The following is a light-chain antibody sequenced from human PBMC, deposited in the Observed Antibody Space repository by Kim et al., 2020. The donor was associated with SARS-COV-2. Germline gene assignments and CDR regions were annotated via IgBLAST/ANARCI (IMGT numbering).Light chain of an antibody. CDR3: QQYQSFPYT. CDR2: KES. V-gene: IGKV1-5*03. Sequence: DIQMTQSPSTLSASVGDRVTITYRASQSINPWLAWYQQKPGKAPKVLIFKESTLASGVPSRFSGSDSGAEFTLTISSLQPDDFATYYCQQYQSFPYTFGQGTKLEI. CDR1: QSINPW. J-gene: IGKJ2*01.